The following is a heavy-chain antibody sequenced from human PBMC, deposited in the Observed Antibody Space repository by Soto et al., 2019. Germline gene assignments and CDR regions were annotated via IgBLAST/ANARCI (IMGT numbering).Heavy chain of an antibody. J-gene: IGHJ4*02. CDR2: ISYDGDHK. CDR3: ARGNRYYDSSGYTDY. V-gene: IGHV3-30-3*01. D-gene: IGHD3-22*01. CDR1: GFSFSTYA. Sequence: GGSLRLSCAASGFSFSTYAMHWVRQTPGKGLEWVAVISYDGDHKYYTDSVKGRFTISRDNSKNTLYLLMNSLRSEDTAIYYCARGNRYYDSSGYTDYWGLGT.